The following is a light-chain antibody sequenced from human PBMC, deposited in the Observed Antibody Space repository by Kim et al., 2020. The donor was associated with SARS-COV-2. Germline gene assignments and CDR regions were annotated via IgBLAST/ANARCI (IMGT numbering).Light chain of an antibody. V-gene: IGKV1-39*01. Sequence: SAYVGTSLTVTCRPSQSVADYLPWYQHKPGKAPKLLIYATSDLQTGVPSRFSGRGSGTDFTLTISSLEPEDFATYYCQQSHSTPYTFGQGTKLEI. CDR1: QSVADY. CDR3: QQSHSTPYT. CDR2: ATS. J-gene: IGKJ2*01.